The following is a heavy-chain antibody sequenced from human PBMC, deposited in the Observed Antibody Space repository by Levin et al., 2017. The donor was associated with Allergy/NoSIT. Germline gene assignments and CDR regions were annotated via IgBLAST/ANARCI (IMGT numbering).Heavy chain of an antibody. J-gene: IGHJ5*02. V-gene: IGHV1-18*01. CDR3: ARIESVQQLVRSWFDP. CDR2: ISAYNGNT. D-gene: IGHD6-13*01. CDR1: GYTFTSYG. Sequence: ASVKVSCKASGYTFTSYGISWVRQAPGQGLEWMGWISAYNGNTNYAQKLQGRVTMTTDTSTSTAYMELRSLRSDDTAVYYCARIESVQQLVRSWFDPWGQGTLVTVSS.